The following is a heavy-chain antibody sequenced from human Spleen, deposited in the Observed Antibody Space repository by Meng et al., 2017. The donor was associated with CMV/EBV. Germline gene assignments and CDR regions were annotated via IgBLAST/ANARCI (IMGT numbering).Heavy chain of an antibody. V-gene: IGHV1-3*01. CDR3: ARGTRLALPYYYDSSGYYYGY. D-gene: IGHD3-22*01. CDR1: GYTLTSYA. Sequence: QVQLVHAGAEVKKPGASVKVSCKASGYTLTSYAMHWVRQAPGQRLEWMGWINAGNGNTKYSQKFQGRVTITRDTSASTAYMELSSLRSEDTAVYYCARGTRLALPYYYDSSGYYYGYWGQGTLVTVSS. CDR2: INAGNGNT. J-gene: IGHJ4*02.